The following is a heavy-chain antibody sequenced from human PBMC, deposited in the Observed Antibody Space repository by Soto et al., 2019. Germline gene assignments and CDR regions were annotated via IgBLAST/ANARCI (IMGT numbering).Heavy chain of an antibody. J-gene: IGHJ4*02. Sequence: QVQLQESGPGLVKPSQTLSLTCTVSGGSISSGGYYWSWIRQHPGKGLEWIGYIYYSGSTYYNPSLKSRVTISVDAFKNQFSLKMSSVIVADTAVYYCARGHYSNYVDYWGQGTLVTVSS. CDR1: GGSISSGGYY. CDR3: ARGHYSNYVDY. CDR2: IYYSGST. D-gene: IGHD4-4*01. V-gene: IGHV4-31*03.